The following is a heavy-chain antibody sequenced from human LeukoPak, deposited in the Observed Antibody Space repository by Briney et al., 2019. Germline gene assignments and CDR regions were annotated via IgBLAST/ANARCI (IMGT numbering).Heavy chain of an antibody. J-gene: IGHJ3*02. V-gene: IGHV3-49*02. D-gene: IGHD3-16*02. Sequence: GGSLRLSCAASGFTFRNYWMRWVRQAPGKGLEWVGFIRSKAYGGTTEYAASVKGRFTISRDDSKSIAYLQMNSLKTEDTAVYYCTRDRPFMITFGGVIVFPLNDGDAFDIWGQGTMVTVSS. CDR3: TRDRPFMITFGGVIVFPLNDGDAFDI. CDR1: GFTFRNYW. CDR2: IRSKAYGGTT.